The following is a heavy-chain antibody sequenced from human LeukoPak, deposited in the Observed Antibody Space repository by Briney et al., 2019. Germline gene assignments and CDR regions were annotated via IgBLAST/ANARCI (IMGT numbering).Heavy chain of an antibody. D-gene: IGHD3-3*01. J-gene: IGHJ5*01. CDR3: ARLNTLLTILA. CDR2: LFYPGRT. V-gene: IGHV4-39*02. CDR1: GGSVTSWLSY. Sequence: PSETLSLTCAVSGGSVTSWLSYGVWIRQSPGQGLEGVGCLFYPGRTYSNPSLKTRVTISGDPSQIHFSLNPISVTAADTSVYYRARLNTLLTILAWGEG.